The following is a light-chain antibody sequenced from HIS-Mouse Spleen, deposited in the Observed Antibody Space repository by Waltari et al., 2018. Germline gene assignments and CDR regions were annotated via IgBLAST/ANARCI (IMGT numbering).Light chain of an antibody. V-gene: IGKV1-13*02. CDR2: DAS. J-gene: IGKJ2*01. CDR3: QQFNSYPL. Sequence: AIQLTQSPSSLSASAGDRVTITCRASQGISGALAWYQQKPGKAPKLLIYDASSLESGVPSRFSGSGAGTDFTLTISSLQPEDFATYYCQQFNSYPLFGQGTKLEIK. CDR1: QGISGA.